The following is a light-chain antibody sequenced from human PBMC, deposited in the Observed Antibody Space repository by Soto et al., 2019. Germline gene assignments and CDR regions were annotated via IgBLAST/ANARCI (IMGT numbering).Light chain of an antibody. CDR1: QSVSSY. Sequence: EIVLTQSPATLSLSPGERATLSCRASQSVSSYLALYQQKPGQAPRLLIYDASNRATGIPARFSGSGSGTDFTLTISSLEPEDFAVYYCQQRSNWKYTFGQGT. J-gene: IGKJ2*01. CDR3: QQRSNWKYT. V-gene: IGKV3-11*01. CDR2: DAS.